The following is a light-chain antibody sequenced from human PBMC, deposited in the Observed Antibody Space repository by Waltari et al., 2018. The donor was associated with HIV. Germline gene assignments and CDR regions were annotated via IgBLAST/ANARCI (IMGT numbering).Light chain of an antibody. V-gene: IGLV3-27*01. CDR2: KDA. CDR3: YSATDDIQV. J-gene: IGLJ2*01. CDR1: LLARKY. Sequence: SYELTQPSSVSVSPGQTARITCSGDLLARKYIRWFQHKPGQASLLIIYKDAVQPEGITERCSGSSSGTTVTLTITGAQADDEADYYCYSATDDIQVFGGGTRLSVL.